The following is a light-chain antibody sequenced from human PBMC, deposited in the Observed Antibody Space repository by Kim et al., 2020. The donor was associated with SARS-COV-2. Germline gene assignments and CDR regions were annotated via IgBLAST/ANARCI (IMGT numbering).Light chain of an antibody. CDR3: QQFGRPPKT. J-gene: IGKJ1*01. CDR1: DTVSTTY. CDR2: STS. Sequence: SPGERATLSCRASDTVSTTYLGWYQHKAGQAPRLLIYSTSYRATDIPDRISGTGSGKDFTLTSNRLEPEDFAVYYCQQFGRPPKTFGHGTKVDIK. V-gene: IGKV3-20*01.